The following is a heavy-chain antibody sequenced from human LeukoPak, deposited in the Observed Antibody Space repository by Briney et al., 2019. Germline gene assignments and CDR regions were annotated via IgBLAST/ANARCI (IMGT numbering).Heavy chain of an antibody. V-gene: IGHV3-23*01. D-gene: IGHD3-16*01. CDR3: AKDRLGGPYFFHY. Sequence: PGGSLRLSCAASGFTFSSYSMSWVRQAPGKGLEWVSAISGSGGSTYYADSVKGRFTISRDNSKNTLYLQINTLRAEDTAGYLCAKDRLGGPYFFHYWGQGTLVTVSS. CDR1: GFTFSSYS. CDR2: ISGSGGST. J-gene: IGHJ4*02.